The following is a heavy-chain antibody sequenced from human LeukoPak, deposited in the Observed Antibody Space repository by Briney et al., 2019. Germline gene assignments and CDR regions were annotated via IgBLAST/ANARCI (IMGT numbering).Heavy chain of an antibody. CDR3: ARVMAARFDY. V-gene: IGHV4-59*12. J-gene: IGHJ4*02. Sequence: SETLSLTCTVSGGSISSYYWSWIRQPPGKGLEWIGYIYYSGSTNYNPSLKSRVTISVDKSKNQFSLKLSSVTAADTAVYYCARVMAARFDYWGQGTLVTVSS. D-gene: IGHD6-6*01. CDR2: IYYSGST. CDR1: GGSISSYY.